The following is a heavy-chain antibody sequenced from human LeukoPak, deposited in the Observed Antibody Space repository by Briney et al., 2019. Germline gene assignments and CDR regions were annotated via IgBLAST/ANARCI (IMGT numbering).Heavy chain of an antibody. J-gene: IGHJ4*02. CDR3: ARASLPYYYDSSGYWPYYFDY. D-gene: IGHD3-22*01. V-gene: IGHV3-53*01. Sequence: PGGSLRLSCAASGFTVSSNYMSWVRQAPGKGLEWVSVIYSGGSTYYADSVKGRFTISRDNSKNTLYLQMNSLRAEDTAVYYCARASLPYYYDSSGYWPYYFDYWGQGTLVTVSS. CDR2: IYSGGST. CDR1: GFTVSSNY.